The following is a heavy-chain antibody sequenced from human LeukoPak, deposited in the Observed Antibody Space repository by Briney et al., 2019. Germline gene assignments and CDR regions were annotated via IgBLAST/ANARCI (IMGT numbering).Heavy chain of an antibody. J-gene: IGHJ3*02. CDR3: ARYSVTSDAFDI. CDR1: GGSISSSSYY. V-gene: IGHV4-39*07. CDR2: IYYSGST. Sequence: SETLSLTCTVSGGSISSSSYYWGWIRQPPGKGLEWIGSIYYSGSTNYNPSLKSRVTISVDTSKNQFSLKLSSVTAADTAVYYCARYSVTSDAFDIWGQGTMVTVSS. D-gene: IGHD4-17*01.